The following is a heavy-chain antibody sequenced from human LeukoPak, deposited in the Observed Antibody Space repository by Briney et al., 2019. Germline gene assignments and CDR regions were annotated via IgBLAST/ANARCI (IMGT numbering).Heavy chain of an antibody. D-gene: IGHD3-22*01. J-gene: IGHJ4*02. CDR2: IYYSGST. V-gene: IGHV4-59*08. CDR3: ARHYYDSSGYYYFDY. Sequence: SETLSLTRTVSGGSISDYYWSWIRQPPGKGLEYMGYIYYSGSTDYNPSLKSRITISVDTSKNQFSLKLSSVTAADTAVYYCARHYYDSSGYYYFDYWGQGTLVTVSS. CDR1: GGSISDYY.